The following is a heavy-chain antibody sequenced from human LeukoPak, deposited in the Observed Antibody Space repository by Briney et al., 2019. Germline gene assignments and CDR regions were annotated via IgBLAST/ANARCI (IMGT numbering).Heavy chain of an antibody. CDR2: IYYSGST. J-gene: IGHJ4*02. CDR1: GGSISRSSYY. CDR3: PIYSYGYGGEFDY. D-gene: IGHD5-18*01. Sequence: SETLSLTCTVSGGSISRSSYYWGWIRQPPGKGLEWIGSIYYSGSTYYNPSLKSRVTISVDTSKNQFSLKLSSVTAADTAVYYCPIYSYGYGGEFDYWGQGTLVTVSS. V-gene: IGHV4-39*07.